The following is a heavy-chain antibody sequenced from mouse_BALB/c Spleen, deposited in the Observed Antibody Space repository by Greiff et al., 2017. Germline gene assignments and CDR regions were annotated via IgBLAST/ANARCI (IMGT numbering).Heavy chain of an antibody. V-gene: IGHV1-7*01. CDR1: GYTFTSYW. J-gene: IGHJ2*01. Sequence: QVQLQQSGAELAKPGASVKMSCKASGYTFTSYWMHWVKQRPGQGLEWIGYINPSTGYTEYNQKFKDKATLTVDKSSSTAYMQLSSPTSEDSAVYYCTRGGSFDYWGQGTTLTVSS. CDR2: INPSTGYT. CDR3: TRGGSFDY.